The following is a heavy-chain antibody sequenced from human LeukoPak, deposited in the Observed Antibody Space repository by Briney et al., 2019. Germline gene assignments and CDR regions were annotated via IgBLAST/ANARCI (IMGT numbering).Heavy chain of an antibody. V-gene: IGHV4-39*07. CDR2: IYYSGST. CDR1: GGSISSGSYY. D-gene: IGHD6-13*01. J-gene: IGHJ4*02. Sequence: NTSETLSLTCTVSGGSISSGSYYWGWVRQPPEKGLEWIGSIYYSGSTYYNPSLKSRVTISVDTSKNQFSLKLSSVTAADTAVYYCARAPKPRQDSSWYYYNKPTHKTYYFDYWGQGTLVTVSS. CDR3: ARAPKPRQDSSWYYYNKPTHKTYYFDY.